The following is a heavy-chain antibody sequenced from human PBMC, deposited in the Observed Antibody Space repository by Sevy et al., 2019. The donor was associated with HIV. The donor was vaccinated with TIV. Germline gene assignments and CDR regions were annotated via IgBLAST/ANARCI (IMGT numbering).Heavy chain of an antibody. CDR3: ARGELGKAYYYYYYMDV. J-gene: IGHJ6*03. D-gene: IGHD7-27*01. Sequence: ASVKVSCKASGGTFSSYAISWVRQAPGQGLEWMGGIIPILGIANYAQKFQGRVTITADKSTSTAYMELRSLRSEDTAVDYCARGELGKAYYYYYYMDVWGKGSTVTVSS. CDR2: IIPILGIA. V-gene: IGHV1-69*10. CDR1: GGTFSSYA.